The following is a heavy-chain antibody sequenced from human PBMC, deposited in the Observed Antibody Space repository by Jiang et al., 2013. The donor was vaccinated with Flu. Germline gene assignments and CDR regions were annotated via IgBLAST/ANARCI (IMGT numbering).Heavy chain of an antibody. J-gene: IGHJ4*02. V-gene: IGHV4-30-2*01. CDR1: GDSISSGDYS. CDR2: LSDGGA. D-gene: IGHD2-15*01. Sequence: SGLVKPSQTLSLTCDVSGDSISSGDYSWSWIRAATREGPGVDWVRLSDGGAYYNPSLNSRVTISLDLSKNQFSLKVNSVTAADTAVYYCARGEHDSVDFWGQGTLVIVSS. CDR3: ARGEHDSVDF.